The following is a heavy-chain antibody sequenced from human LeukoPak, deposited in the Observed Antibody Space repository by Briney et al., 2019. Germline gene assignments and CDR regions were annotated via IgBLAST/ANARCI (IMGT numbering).Heavy chain of an antibody. D-gene: IGHD5-24*01. J-gene: IGHJ4*02. CDR1: GYTFTGYY. CDR2: INPNSGGT. V-gene: IGHV1-2*02. Sequence: ASVKVSCKASGYTFTGYYMHWVRQAPGQGLEWMGWINPNSGGTNYTQKFQGRVTMTRDTSISTAYMELSRLRSDDTAVYYCARCLSRDGYNYRRFGYWGQGTLVTVSS. CDR3: ARCLSRDGYNYRRFGY.